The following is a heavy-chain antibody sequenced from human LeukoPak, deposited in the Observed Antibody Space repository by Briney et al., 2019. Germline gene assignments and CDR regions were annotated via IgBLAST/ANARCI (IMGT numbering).Heavy chain of an antibody. J-gene: IGHJ4*02. Sequence: SETLSLTCTVSGGSISSGSYYWSWIRQPAGKGLEWIGRIYTSGSTNYNPSLKSRVTISVDTSKNQFSLKLSSVTAADTAVYYCARLPIFGVVRWGQGTLVTVSS. CDR2: IYTSGST. V-gene: IGHV4-61*02. CDR1: GGSISSGSYY. CDR3: ARLPIFGVVR. D-gene: IGHD3-3*01.